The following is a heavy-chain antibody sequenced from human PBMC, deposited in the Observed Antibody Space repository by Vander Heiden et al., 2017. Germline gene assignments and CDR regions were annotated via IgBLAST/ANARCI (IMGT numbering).Heavy chain of an antibody. D-gene: IGHD3-10*01. CDR2: IFYAGNT. J-gene: IGHJ2*01. CDR1: RGSGRSSADF. CDR3: ARHDSGLWYFDL. V-gene: IGHV4-39*01. Sequence: QLQLQASGPGLVRPSATLSLTCSVSRGSGRSSADFGAWIRRPPGKGLEWMASIFYAGNTFYNPSLKSRVSISVDMPSDQFSLKLTSVIASDTAVYYCARHDSGLWYFDLWGRGTLVTVSS.